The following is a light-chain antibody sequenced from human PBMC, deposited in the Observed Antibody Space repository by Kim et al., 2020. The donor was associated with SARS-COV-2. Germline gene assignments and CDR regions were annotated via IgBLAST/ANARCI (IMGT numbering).Light chain of an antibody. V-gene: IGKV3-15*01. Sequence: EIVMTQSPATLSVSPGERATLSCRASQSVFSNLAWYQQKPGHAPKLLIYGASTRATGIPARISASGSGTEFTLTISSLQSEDFVVYYCHQYHNWPPYTFGQGTKLEI. J-gene: IGKJ2*01. CDR1: QSVFSN. CDR2: GAS. CDR3: HQYHNWPPYT.